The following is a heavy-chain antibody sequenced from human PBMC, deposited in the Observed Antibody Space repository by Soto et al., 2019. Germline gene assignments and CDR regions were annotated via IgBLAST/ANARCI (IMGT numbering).Heavy chain of an antibody. Sequence: GASVKVSCKASGYIFTSYGISWVRQAPGQGLEWMGGIIPIFGTANYAQKFQGRVTITADESTSTAYMELSSLRSEDTAVYYCARGASTVVTPLDYYGMDVWGQGTTVTVSS. CDR1: GYIFTSYG. CDR3: ARGASTVVTPLDYYGMDV. D-gene: IGHD4-17*01. J-gene: IGHJ6*02. V-gene: IGHV1-69*13. CDR2: IIPIFGTA.